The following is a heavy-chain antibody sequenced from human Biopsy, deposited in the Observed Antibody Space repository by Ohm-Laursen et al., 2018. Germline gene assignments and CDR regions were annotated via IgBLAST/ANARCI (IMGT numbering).Heavy chain of an antibody. J-gene: IGHJ4*02. CDR2: ISGSGAYT. CDR1: GFNFYSYA. D-gene: IGHD3-22*01. V-gene: IGHV3-23*01. Sequence: SLRLSCTAPGFNFYSYAMSWGRQAPRRGLECVSVISGSGAYTYYADSVKGRFTISRGNSKNILYLQINSLRVEDTAVCYCAKDWTSQYYYDSMDDYWGQGTLVTGSS. CDR3: AKDWTSQYYYDSMDDY.